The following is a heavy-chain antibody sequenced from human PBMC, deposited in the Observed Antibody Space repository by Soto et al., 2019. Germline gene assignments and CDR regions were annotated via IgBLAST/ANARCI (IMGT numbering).Heavy chain of an antibody. D-gene: IGHD3-16*01. J-gene: IGHJ6*02. CDR3: VRNYGAV. CDR1: GFSVTTNH. CDR2: IYSGGAT. V-gene: IGHV3-66*01. Sequence: EVQLVESGGGLVQPGESLRLSCAVSGFSVTTNHMTWVRQAPGKGLEWVSIIYSGGATDYADSVKGRLTISRDNSKNTLHLQMNSLRGEDTAIYYCVRNYGAVWGQGTTVTVSS.